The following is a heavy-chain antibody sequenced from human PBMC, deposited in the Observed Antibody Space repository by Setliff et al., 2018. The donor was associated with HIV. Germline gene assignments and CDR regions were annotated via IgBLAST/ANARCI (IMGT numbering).Heavy chain of an antibody. D-gene: IGHD3-10*01. CDR2: INGYSGKT. J-gene: IGHJ3*02. V-gene: IGHV1-18*01. CDR1: GYTFSNFG. Sequence: ASVKVSCKSSGYTFSNFGASWVRQAPGQGLEWLGYINGYSGKTHFPPRLQGRLTMTTDTSTDTVYLELRSLASDDTAIYYCAREAPRYASGAFDMWGLGTMVTVSS. CDR3: AREAPRYASGAFDM.